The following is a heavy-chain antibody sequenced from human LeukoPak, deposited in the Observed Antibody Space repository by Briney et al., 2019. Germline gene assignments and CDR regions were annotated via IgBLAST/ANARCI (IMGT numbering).Heavy chain of an antibody. J-gene: IGHJ4*02. Sequence: SETLSLTCTVSGGSIRSYDYYWSWIRQHPGKGLEWIGYIHSSGSAYYNPSLTSRLTISVDTSKNQFSLELRFVTAADTAVYFCATKGNGIYYFDYWGQGTLVTVSS. CDR2: IHSSGSA. CDR3: ATKGNGIYYFDY. D-gene: IGHD2/OR15-2a*01. CDR1: GGSIRSYDYY. V-gene: IGHV4-31*03.